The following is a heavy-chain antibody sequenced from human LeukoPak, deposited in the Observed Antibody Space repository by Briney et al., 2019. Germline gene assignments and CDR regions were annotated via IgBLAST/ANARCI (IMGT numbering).Heavy chain of an antibody. J-gene: IGHJ4*02. CDR2: IWYDGSNK. CDR3: AKEDYSDYSYYFDY. CDR1: GFTFSSYG. Sequence: GRSLRLSCAASGFTFSSYGMHWVRQAPGKGLEWAAVIWYDGSNKYYADSVKGRFTISRDNSKNTLYLQMNSLRAEDTAVYYCAKEDYSDYSYYFDYWGQGTLVTVSS. D-gene: IGHD4-11*01. V-gene: IGHV3-33*06.